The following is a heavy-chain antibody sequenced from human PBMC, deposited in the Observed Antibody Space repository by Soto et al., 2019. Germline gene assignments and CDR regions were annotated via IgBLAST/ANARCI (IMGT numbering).Heavy chain of an antibody. CDR2: IYSSGNT. Sequence: PWETLSLTCSVSGGIISSGYYYWGWIGKPPGKGLEWIGEIYSSGNTYYLRSVKSRLIISLDKSKNQFSLKVGYVTAADTAVYYCASSALDAIDVWRQGTTVTVSS. CDR3: ASSALDAIDV. V-gene: IGHV4-30-4*01. J-gene: IGHJ6*02. D-gene: IGHD2-15*01. CDR1: GGIISSGYYY.